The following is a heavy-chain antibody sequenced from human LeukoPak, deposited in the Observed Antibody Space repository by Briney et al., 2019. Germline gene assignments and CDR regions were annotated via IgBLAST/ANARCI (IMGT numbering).Heavy chain of an antibody. CDR2: IYYSGST. D-gene: IGHD3-16*02. CDR1: GGSISSYY. J-gene: IGHJ4*02. CDR3: ARQGAYYDYVWGSYRPYYFDY. Sequence: SETLSLTCTVSGGSISSYYWSWIRQPPGKGLEWIGYIYYSGSTYYNPSLKSRVTISVDTSKNQFSLKLSSVTAADTAVYYCARQGAYYDYVWGSYRPYYFDYWGQGTLVTVSS. V-gene: IGHV4-59*08.